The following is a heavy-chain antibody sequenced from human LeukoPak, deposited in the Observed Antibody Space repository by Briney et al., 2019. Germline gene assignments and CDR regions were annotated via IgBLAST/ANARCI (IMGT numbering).Heavy chain of an antibody. CDR2: ITGSGDYT. J-gene: IGHJ4*02. Sequence: GGSLRLSCAASGFTFSGYAMTWVRQAPGKGLEWVSSITGSGDYTYYIDSVKGRFTISRDNSKDILYLQMNSLRGEDTALYYCAKDGLYYDGSAHVYYFDYWGQGTLVAVSS. CDR1: GFTFSGYA. D-gene: IGHD3-22*01. V-gene: IGHV3-23*01. CDR3: AKDGLYYDGSAHVYYFDY.